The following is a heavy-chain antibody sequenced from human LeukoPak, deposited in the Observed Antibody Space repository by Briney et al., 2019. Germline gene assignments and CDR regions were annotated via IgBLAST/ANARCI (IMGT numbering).Heavy chain of an antibody. Sequence: GGSLRLSCAASGFTFSSYWMSWVRQAPGKGLEWVANIKQDGSEKYYVDSVKGRFTISRDNAKNSLYLQMNSLRAEDTALYYCAKDIRPQQLVDEYYFDYWGQGTLVTVSS. CDR3: AKDIRPQQLVDEYYFDY. V-gene: IGHV3-7*03. CDR1: GFTFSSYW. D-gene: IGHD6-13*01. CDR2: IKQDGSEK. J-gene: IGHJ4*02.